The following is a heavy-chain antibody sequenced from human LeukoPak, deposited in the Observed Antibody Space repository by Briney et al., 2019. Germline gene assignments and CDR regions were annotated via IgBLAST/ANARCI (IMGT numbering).Heavy chain of an antibody. CDR1: GFTVSSNY. V-gene: IGHV3-66*01. Sequence: GGSLRLSCAASGFTVSSNYMSWVRQAPGKGLEWVSVIYSGDYTYYADSVKGRFTISRDNSKNTVYLQMNSLRAEDTAVYYCARDGYYDSRGYFQHWGQGTLVTVSS. D-gene: IGHD3-22*01. CDR2: IYSGDYT. CDR3: ARDGYYDSRGYFQH. J-gene: IGHJ1*01.